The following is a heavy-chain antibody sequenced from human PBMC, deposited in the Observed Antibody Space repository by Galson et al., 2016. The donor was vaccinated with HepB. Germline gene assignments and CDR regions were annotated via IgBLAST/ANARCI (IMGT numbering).Heavy chain of an antibody. D-gene: IGHD6-19*01. CDR2: IYWDGQK. Sequence: PALVKPTQTLTLACTFSGSSLSAPGDGVGWIRQPPGKALEWLAIIYWDGQKYYSPSLKSRLTISKDTSKNQVLIVMTNMDPADTATYYCIHTALNSGWYAFDVWGQGTTVTVAS. CDR3: IHTALNSGWYAFDV. CDR1: GSSLSAPGDG. V-gene: IGHV2-5*02. J-gene: IGHJ3*01.